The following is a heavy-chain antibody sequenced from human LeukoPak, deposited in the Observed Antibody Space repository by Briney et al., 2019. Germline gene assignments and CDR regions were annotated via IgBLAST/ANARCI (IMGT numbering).Heavy chain of an antibody. CDR3: ARDGSGYSDPVGY. CDR2: ISSSSSYI. V-gene: IGHV3-21*01. Sequence: GGSLRLSCAASGFTFSSYTMNWVRQAPGKGLEWVSSISSSSSYIYYADSVKGRFTISRHNAKNSLFLQMNSLRAEDSAVYYCARDGSGYSDPVGYWGQGTLVTVSS. CDR1: GFTFSSYT. J-gene: IGHJ4*02. D-gene: IGHD3-22*01.